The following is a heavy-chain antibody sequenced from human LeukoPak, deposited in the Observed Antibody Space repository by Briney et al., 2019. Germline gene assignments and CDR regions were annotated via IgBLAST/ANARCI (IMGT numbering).Heavy chain of an antibody. CDR2: ISGSGGST. D-gene: IGHD3-9*01. J-gene: IGHJ4*02. V-gene: IGHV3-23*01. CDR1: GFTFSSYA. CDR3: AKSQDDILTGQNDY. Sequence: GGSLRLSCAASGFTFSSYAMSWVRQAPGKGLEWVSAISGSGGSTYYADSVKGRFTISRDNSKNSLYLQMNSLRAEDTAVYYCAKSQDDILTGQNDYWGQGTLVTVSS.